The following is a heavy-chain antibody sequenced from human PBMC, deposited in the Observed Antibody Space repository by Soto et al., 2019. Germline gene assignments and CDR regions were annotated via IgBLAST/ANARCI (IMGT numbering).Heavy chain of an antibody. Sequence: EVQLLESGGGLVQPGGSLRLSCSASGFTFTSYAMSWVRQAPGKGLEWVSGISGSGGDTKSADSVKGRFTISRDNFKNMLYLQMNSLRAEDTAVYYCAKHDFWTLYNTGLDSCGQGTLVTVSS. J-gene: IGHJ4*02. CDR2: ISGSGGDT. CDR3: AKHDFWTLYNTGLDS. V-gene: IGHV3-23*01. D-gene: IGHD3-3*01. CDR1: GFTFTSYA.